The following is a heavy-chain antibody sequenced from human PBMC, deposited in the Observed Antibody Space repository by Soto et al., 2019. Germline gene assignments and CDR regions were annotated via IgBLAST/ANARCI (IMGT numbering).Heavy chain of an antibody. J-gene: IGHJ5*01. Sequence: EVQLVESGGGLVQPGGSLRLSCAASGFTFSSYSMNWVRQAPGKGLEWVSYISSSSSTIYYADSVKGRFTISRDNAKNPRYCQRTSLGARSRAVFYLAKNPKLAPFDSGGKGTRFTVS. CDR3: AKNPKLAPFDS. V-gene: IGHV3-48*01. D-gene: IGHD1-7*01. CDR1: GFTFSSYS. CDR2: ISSSSSTI.